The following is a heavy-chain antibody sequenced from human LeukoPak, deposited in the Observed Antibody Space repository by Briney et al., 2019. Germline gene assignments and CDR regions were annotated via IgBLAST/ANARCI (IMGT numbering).Heavy chain of an antibody. J-gene: IGHJ4*02. CDR1: GFTFSSHG. V-gene: IGHV3-30*03. D-gene: IGHD3-3*01. CDR3: ASLNYDFWSGQSAD. Sequence: PGRSLRLSCGASGFTFSSHGMHWVRQAPGKGLEWVAVVSDDGSTTYYADSVKGRFTISRDNSKNTLYLQMNSLRAEDTAVYYCASLNYDFWSGQSADWGQGTLVTVSS. CDR2: VSDDGSTT.